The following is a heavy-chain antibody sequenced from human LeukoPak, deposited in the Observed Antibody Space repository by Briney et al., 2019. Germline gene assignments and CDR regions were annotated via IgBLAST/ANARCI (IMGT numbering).Heavy chain of an antibody. V-gene: IGHV3-30*02. D-gene: IGHD3-10*01. Sequence: GGSLRLSCAASGFTFSSYGMHWVRQAPGKGLEWVAFIRYDGSNKYYADSVKGRFTISRDNSKNTLYLQMNSLRAEDTAVYYCAKSAWFRESVPNWFDPWGQGTLVTVSS. CDR3: AKSAWFRESVPNWFDP. CDR2: IRYDGSNK. J-gene: IGHJ5*02. CDR1: GFTFSSYG.